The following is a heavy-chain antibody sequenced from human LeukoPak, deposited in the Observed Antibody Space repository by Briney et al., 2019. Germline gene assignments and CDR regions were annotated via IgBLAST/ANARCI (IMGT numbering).Heavy chain of an antibody. J-gene: IGHJ3*02. V-gene: IGHV1-18*01. CDR3: ATPGTDCSSTSCYMNAFDI. D-gene: IGHD2-2*02. CDR1: GYTFTSYG. Sequence: GASVKVSCKASGYTFTSYGISWVRQAPGQGLEWMGWISAYNVNTNYAQKLQGRVTMTTDTSTSTAYMELRSLRSDDTAVYYCATPGTDCSSTSCYMNAFDIWGQGTMVTVSS. CDR2: ISAYNVNT.